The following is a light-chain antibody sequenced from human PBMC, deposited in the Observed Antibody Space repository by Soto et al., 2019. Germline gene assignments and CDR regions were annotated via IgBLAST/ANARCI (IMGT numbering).Light chain of an antibody. CDR3: QQSYNTPFT. CDR2: DAS. Sequence: DIQMTQSPSSLSASVGDRVTITCRASQSISNYLNWYQQKPGKAPEFLIYDASSLQSGVPSRFSGSGSGTDFSLTISSLQPEDIATYYCQQSYNTPFTFGPGTKVDIK. CDR1: QSISNY. J-gene: IGKJ3*01. V-gene: IGKV1-39*01.